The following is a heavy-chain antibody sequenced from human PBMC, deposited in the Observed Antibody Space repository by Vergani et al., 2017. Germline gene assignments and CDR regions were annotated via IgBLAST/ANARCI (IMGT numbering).Heavy chain of an antibody. CDR1: GGAVNSGSNF. V-gene: IGHV4-61*02. Sequence: QVQLQESGPGLVKPSQTLSLTCSVSGGAVNSGSNFWTWIRQPAGKGLEWIGRTSTDGSTYYNPSLKSRVTISVDTSKNQFSLKLSSVTAADTAVYYCARRTTMVRGVLEIARYYFDYWGQGTLVTVSS. CDR2: TSTDGST. D-gene: IGHD3-10*01. CDR3: ARRTTMVRGVLEIARYYFDY. J-gene: IGHJ4*02.